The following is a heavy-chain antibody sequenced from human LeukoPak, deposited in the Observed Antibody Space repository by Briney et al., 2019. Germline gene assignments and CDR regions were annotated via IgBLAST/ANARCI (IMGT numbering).Heavy chain of an antibody. V-gene: IGHV3-53*01. J-gene: IGHJ3*02. D-gene: IGHD6-13*01. CDR3: ARSEGIAAAGSRAFDI. CDR1: GFTVSSNY. Sequence: GGSLRLSCAASGFTVSSNYMSWVRKAPGKGLEWVSVIYSGGSTYYADSVKGRFTISRDNSKNTLYLQMNSLRAEDTAVYYCARSEGIAAAGSRAFDIWGQGTMVTVSS. CDR2: IYSGGST.